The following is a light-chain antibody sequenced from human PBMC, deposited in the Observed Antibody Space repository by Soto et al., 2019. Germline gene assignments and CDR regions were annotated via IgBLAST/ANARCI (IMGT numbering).Light chain of an antibody. Sequence: DIQMTQSPSSVSASVGDRVTITCRASQGIGSWLAWYQQQPGKAPRLLIYSTSTLHSGVPSRISGSGSERDFPLTISTLQGEDVATYYCQQASRFQYSFRQGTKVDLK. V-gene: IGKV1D-12*01. CDR3: QQASRFQYS. J-gene: IGKJ2*03. CDR2: STS. CDR1: QGIGSW.